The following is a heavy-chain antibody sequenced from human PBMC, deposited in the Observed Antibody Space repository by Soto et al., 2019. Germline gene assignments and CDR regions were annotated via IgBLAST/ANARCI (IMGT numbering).Heavy chain of an antibody. CDR1: GYTFTSYG. J-gene: IGHJ6*02. CDR2: ISAYNGNT. CDR3: ARAPQQWQPWAYYYGMDV. D-gene: IGHD5-18*01. V-gene: IGHV1-18*01. Sequence: QVQLVQSGAEVKKPGASVKVSCKASGYTFTSYGISWVRQAPGQGLEWMGWISAYNGNTNYAQKLQGRVTMTTDTSTSTAYLEPRSLRPDDTAVYYGARAPQQWQPWAYYYGMDVWGQGTTVTVSS.